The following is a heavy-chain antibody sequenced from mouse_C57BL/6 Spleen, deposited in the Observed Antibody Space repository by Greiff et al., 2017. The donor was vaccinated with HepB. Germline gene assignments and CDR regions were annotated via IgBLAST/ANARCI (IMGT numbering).Heavy chain of an antibody. V-gene: IGHV2-9-1*01. CDR3: ARNRGNYDYAMDY. D-gene: IGHD2-1*01. CDR2: IWTGGGT. J-gene: IGHJ4*01. Sequence: VKLMESGPGLVAPSQSLSITCTVSGFSLTSYAISWVRQPPGKGLEWLGVIWTGGGTNYNSALKSRLSISKDNSKSQVFLKMNSLQTDDTARYYCARNRGNYDYAMDYWGQGTSVTVSS. CDR1: GFSLTSYA.